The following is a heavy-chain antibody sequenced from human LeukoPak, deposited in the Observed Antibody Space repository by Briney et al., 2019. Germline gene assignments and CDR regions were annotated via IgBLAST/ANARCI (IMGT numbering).Heavy chain of an antibody. CDR3: VRDRGYCSGGTCYALWDY. V-gene: IGHV3-7*01. CDR2: IKEDGGEK. CDR1: GFTVSSNY. Sequence: GSLRLSCAASGFTVSSNYMSWVRQAPGKGLEWVAHIKEDGGEKHYVDPVKGRFTISRDNAKNSLYLQMNSLRAEDTAMYYCVRDRGYCSGGTCYALWDYWGQGTLVTVSS. J-gene: IGHJ4*02. D-gene: IGHD2-15*01.